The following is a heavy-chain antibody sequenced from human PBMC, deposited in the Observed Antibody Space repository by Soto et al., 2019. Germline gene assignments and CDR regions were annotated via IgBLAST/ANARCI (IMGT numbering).Heavy chain of an antibody. Sequence: EVQLVESGGGLVQPGGSLRLSCAASGFTFSYYAMHWVRQAPGKGLEYVSALSSNGGGTYSANSVKGRFTISRDNSKNTLYRQMGSLRAEDMAVYYCARAGSGISTSCYSFDYWGQGTLVTVSS. V-gene: IGHV3-64*01. J-gene: IGHJ4*02. CDR1: GFTFSYYA. D-gene: IGHD2-2*01. CDR3: ARAGSGISTSCYSFDY. CDR2: LSSNGGGT.